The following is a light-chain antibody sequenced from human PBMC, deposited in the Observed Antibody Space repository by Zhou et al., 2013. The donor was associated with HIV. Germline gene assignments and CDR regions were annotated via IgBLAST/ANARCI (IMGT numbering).Light chain of an antibody. Sequence: QSALTQPPSASGTPGQSVTISCTGTSSDVGGYNYVAWYQHHPGKAPKIMIYEVTKRPSGVPDRFSGSKSGNTASLTVSGLQAEDEAEYYCGSYAGSSSWIFGGGTKLTVI. V-gene: IGLV2-8*01. CDR1: SSDVGGYNY. CDR2: EVT. J-gene: IGLJ2*01. CDR3: GSYAGSSSWI.